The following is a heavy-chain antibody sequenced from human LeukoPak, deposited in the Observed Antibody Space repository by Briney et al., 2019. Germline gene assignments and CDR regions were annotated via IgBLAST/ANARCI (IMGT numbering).Heavy chain of an antibody. D-gene: IGHD3-22*01. J-gene: IGHJ4*02. V-gene: IGHV4-31*03. CDR1: GGSISSSGYY. CDR2: IYYSGST. Sequence: SETLSLTCTVSGGSISSSGYYWSWIRQHPGKGLELIGYIYYSGSTYYNPSLKSRVTISVDTSKNQFSLKLSSVTAADTAVYYCARDRGYYYDSSGSIDYWGQGTLVTVSS. CDR3: ARDRGYYYDSSGSIDY.